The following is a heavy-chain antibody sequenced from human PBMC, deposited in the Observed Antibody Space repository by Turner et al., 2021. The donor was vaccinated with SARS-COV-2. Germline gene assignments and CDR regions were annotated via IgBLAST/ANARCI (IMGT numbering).Heavy chain of an antibody. CDR2: ISSSSSYI. Sequence: EVQLVESGGGLVKPGGALGLSCAASGLPLSSYSSNWFRQDPGKGLWWVSSISSSSSYIYDADSVKGRFTISRDNAKNSLYLQMNSLRAEDTAVYYCARVLRTYYYDSSGYYPGAVDYWGQGTLVTVSS. V-gene: IGHV3-21*01. CDR3: ARVLRTYYYDSSGYYPGAVDY. CDR1: GLPLSSYS. J-gene: IGHJ4*02. D-gene: IGHD3-22*01.